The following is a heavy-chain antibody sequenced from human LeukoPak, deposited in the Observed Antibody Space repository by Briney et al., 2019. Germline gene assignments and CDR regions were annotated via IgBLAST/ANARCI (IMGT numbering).Heavy chain of an antibody. D-gene: IGHD2-15*01. CDR1: GSSFSDYW. J-gene: IGHJ6*02. Sequence: GESLNISTEASGSSFSDYWIGWVRHTRGRGLGWRGIIFPGDSDNKYSPSFQGQVTISADNSISTAYLQWSSLQASDTAMYYCVRHGLQGCSAGRCFTPFYYYGPDVWGQGSTVTVSS. V-gene: IGHV5-51*01. CDR3: VRHGLQGCSAGRCFTPFYYYGPDV. CDR2: IFPGDSDN.